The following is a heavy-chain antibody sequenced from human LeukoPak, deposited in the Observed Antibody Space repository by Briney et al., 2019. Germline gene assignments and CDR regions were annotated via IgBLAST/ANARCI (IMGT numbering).Heavy chain of an antibody. D-gene: IGHD6-13*01. CDR3: ARAVSLQQLVPRGMDV. CDR2: IYSGGST. V-gene: IGHV3-53*04. Sequence: GGSLRLSCAASGFTVSSNYMSWVRQAPGKGLEWVSVIYSGGSTYYADSVKGRFTISRHNPKNTLYLQMNSLRAEDTAVYYCARAVSLQQLVPRGMDVWGQGTTVTVSS. J-gene: IGHJ6*02. CDR1: GFTVSSNY.